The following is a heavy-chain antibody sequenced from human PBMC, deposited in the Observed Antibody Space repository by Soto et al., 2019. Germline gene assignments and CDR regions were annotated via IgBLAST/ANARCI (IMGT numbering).Heavy chain of an antibody. V-gene: IGHV3-53*01. CDR1: GFTVSDYY. D-gene: IGHD1-26*01. Sequence: EVKLVESGGGLVQPGGSLRLSCAASGFTVSDYYMTWVRQAPGKGLEWFSLLYSGGSTIYADSVKGRVTISRDSSKNTLYLQMNSLRVEDTAVYYCARATVGASDFGFDSWGQGTLVTVSS. CDR2: LYSGGST. J-gene: IGHJ4*02. CDR3: ARATVGASDFGFDS.